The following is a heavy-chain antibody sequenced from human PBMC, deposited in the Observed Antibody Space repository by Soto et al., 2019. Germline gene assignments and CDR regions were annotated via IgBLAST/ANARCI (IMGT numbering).Heavy chain of an antibody. CDR3: ARGAFREFGTFDV. V-gene: IGHV6-1*01. Sequence: PSQTLSLTCAISGDSVSSTSAAWNWIRQSPSRSLEWLERTYYRSKWFNDYAGSVKSLIIIQADTSKIQYCLLLSLVTPEYSVVYYCARGAFREFGTFDVWRQKTMVTVS. D-gene: IGHD3-16*01. J-gene: IGHJ3*01. CDR1: GDSVSSTSAA. CDR2: TYYRSKWFN.